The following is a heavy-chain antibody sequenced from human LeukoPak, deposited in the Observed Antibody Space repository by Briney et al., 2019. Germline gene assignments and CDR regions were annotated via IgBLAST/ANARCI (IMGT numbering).Heavy chain of an antibody. CDR1: GGTFSIYA. J-gene: IGHJ4*02. D-gene: IGHD6-13*01. CDR3: ARVSIAAAGKPHDY. Sequence: GASVNVSCKASGGTFSIYAISWVRQAPGQGLEWMGGIIPIFGTANYAQKFQGRVTITADESTSTAYMELSSLRSEDTAVYYCARVSIAAAGKPHDYWGQGTLVTVSS. V-gene: IGHV1-69*13. CDR2: IIPIFGTA.